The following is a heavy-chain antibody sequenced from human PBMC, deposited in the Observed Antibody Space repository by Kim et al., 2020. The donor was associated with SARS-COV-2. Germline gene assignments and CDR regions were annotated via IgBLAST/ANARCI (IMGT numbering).Heavy chain of an antibody. Sequence: GRFTISRDNSKNTLYLQMNSLRAEDTAVYYCAKERYCSGGSCYEYDFDYWGQGTLVTVSS. J-gene: IGHJ4*02. V-gene: IGHV3-23*01. CDR3: AKERYCSGGSCYEYDFDY. D-gene: IGHD2-15*01.